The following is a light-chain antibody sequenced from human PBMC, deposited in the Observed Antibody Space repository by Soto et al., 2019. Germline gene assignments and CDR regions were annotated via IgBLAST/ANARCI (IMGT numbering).Light chain of an antibody. J-gene: IGKJ5*01. CDR1: QAIRDL. Sequence: SQMTDSPASWGSSVGDRVSITFRASQAIRDLLVWYKQKPGKAHKLLIYAASNLKSGVPSRFSGSGSRTDSTLTIRRPQPADFATHPCPQPPTSPPPFPQGTRLEIK. CDR2: AAS. CDR3: PQPPTSPPP. V-gene: IGKV1-12*01.